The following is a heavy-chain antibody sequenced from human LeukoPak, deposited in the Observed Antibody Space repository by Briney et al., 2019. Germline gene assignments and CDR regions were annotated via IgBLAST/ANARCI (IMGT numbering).Heavy chain of an antibody. V-gene: IGHV3-7*03. CDR1: GFTFSSRDW. Sequence: GGSLRLSCVASGFTFSSRDWMTWVRQAPGKGLEWVANIKQDGSEKYYVDSVKGRFTISRDNAKNSLYLQMNSLRAEDTAVYYCAKDDGVAGTRLLFDYWGQGTLVTVSS. CDR2: IKQDGSEK. J-gene: IGHJ4*02. CDR3: AKDDGVAGTRLLFDY. D-gene: IGHD6-19*01.